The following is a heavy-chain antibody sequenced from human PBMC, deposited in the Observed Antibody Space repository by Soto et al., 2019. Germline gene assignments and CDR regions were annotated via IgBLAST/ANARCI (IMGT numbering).Heavy chain of an antibody. Sequence: GESLKISCAASGFTFSDYYMSWIRQAPGKGLEWVSYISSSGSTIYYADSVKGRFTISRDNAKNSLYLQMNSLRAEDTAVYYCARDDGHCSGGSCSPEAYYYYYGMDVWGQGTTVTVSS. J-gene: IGHJ6*02. CDR2: ISSSGSTI. V-gene: IGHV3-11*01. CDR3: ARDDGHCSGGSCSPEAYYYYYGMDV. D-gene: IGHD2-15*01. CDR1: GFTFSDYY.